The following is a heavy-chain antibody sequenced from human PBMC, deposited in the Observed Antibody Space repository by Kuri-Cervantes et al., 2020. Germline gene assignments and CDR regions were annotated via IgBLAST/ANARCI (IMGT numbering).Heavy chain of an antibody. CDR2: INPNSGGT. CDR3: ARAGIYYYGMDV. D-gene: IGHD1-26*01. V-gene: IGHV1-2*02. J-gene: IGHJ6*02. CDR1: GYTFTGYY. Sequence: ASVKVSCKASGYTFTGYYMHWVRQAPGQGLEWMGWINPNSGGTIYAQKFQGRVTMTRDTSISTAYMELGSLRSEDTAVYYCARAGIYYYGMDVWGQGTTVTVSS.